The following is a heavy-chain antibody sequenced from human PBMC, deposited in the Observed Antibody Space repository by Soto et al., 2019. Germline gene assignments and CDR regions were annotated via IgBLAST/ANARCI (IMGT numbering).Heavy chain of an antibody. CDR3: ARWPYITKSYSSSHNWFDP. V-gene: IGHV1-69*02. Sequence: GASVKVSCKASGGTFSSYTISWVRQAPGQGLEWMGRIIPILGIANYAQKFQGRVTITADKSTSTAYMELSSLRSEDTAVYYCARWPYITKSYSSSHNWFDPWGQGTLVTVSS. CDR1: GGTFSSYT. D-gene: IGHD6-13*01. J-gene: IGHJ5*02. CDR2: IIPILGIA.